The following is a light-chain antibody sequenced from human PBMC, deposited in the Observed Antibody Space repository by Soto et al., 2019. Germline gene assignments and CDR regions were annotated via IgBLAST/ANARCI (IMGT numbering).Light chain of an antibody. CDR1: QSISSS. CDR2: GAS. CDR3: QQYDSYPT. V-gene: IGKV3D-15*01. Sequence: EIVLTQSPGTLSLSPGERATLSCRASQSISSSLAWYQQKPGRAPRLLIYGASIRATDIPARFSGTGSGTDFTLTIYSVQPEDFATYYCQQYDSYPTFGQGTRLEIK. J-gene: IGKJ5*01.